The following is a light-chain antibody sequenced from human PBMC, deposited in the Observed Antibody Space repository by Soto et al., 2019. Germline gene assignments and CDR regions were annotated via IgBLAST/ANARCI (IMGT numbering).Light chain of an antibody. J-gene: IGKJ1*01. CDR1: QRISIW. Sequence: DIQMTQSPSTMSASVGDRVAITCRASQRISIWLAWYQQKPGKAPKLLIYKASSLESGFPSRFSGSGSGTEFTLTISSLQPDDFATYYCQQYNDYSWTFGQGTKVEIK. CDR3: QQYNDYSWT. CDR2: KAS. V-gene: IGKV1-5*03.